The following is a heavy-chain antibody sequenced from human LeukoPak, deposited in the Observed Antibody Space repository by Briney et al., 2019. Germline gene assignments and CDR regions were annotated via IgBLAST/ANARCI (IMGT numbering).Heavy chain of an antibody. CDR3: AKWDTYYDSSGYYFY. D-gene: IGHD3-22*01. CDR1: GFTFSIYW. Sequence: GGSLRLSCAASGFTFSIYWMSWARQAPGKGLEWVSAISGSGGSTYYADSVKGRFTISRDNSKNTLYLQMNSLRAEDTAVYYCAKWDTYYDSSGYYFYWGQGTLVTVSS. V-gene: IGHV3-23*01. J-gene: IGHJ4*02. CDR2: ISGSGGST.